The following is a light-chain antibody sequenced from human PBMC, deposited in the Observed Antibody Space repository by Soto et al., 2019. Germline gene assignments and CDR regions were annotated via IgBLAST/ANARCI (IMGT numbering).Light chain of an antibody. V-gene: IGKV3-15*01. CDR1: QSVRSN. Sequence: IMMTQSPATLCVSPGERATLSCLASQSVRSNLAWYQQKPGQAPRLLIYDASTRATGIPARFSGSGSGTDFTLTISSLEPEDFAVYYCQQYGSSSGLTFGGGTKVDIK. J-gene: IGKJ4*01. CDR2: DAS. CDR3: QQYGSSSGLT.